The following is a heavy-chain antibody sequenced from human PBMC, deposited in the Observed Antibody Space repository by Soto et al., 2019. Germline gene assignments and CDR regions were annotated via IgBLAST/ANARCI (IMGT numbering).Heavy chain of an antibody. Sequence: QVQLQESGPGLVKPSQTLSLTCTVSSGSISSGDYYWSWIRQPPGKGLEWIGYIYNTGSTYYNPSLHTRVTISMDTSKNQFSLKLTSVTAADTAVYYCARGAYDSSGYYRYKWFDPWGQGTLVTVSS. CDR2: IYNTGST. J-gene: IGHJ5*02. V-gene: IGHV4-30-4*01. CDR3: ARGAYDSSGYYRYKWFDP. CDR1: SGSISSGDYY. D-gene: IGHD3-22*01.